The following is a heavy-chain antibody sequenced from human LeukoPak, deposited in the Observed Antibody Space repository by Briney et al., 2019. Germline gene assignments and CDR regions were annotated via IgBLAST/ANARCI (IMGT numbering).Heavy chain of an antibody. D-gene: IGHD4-23*01. CDR1: GFTFNNYA. Sequence: PGGSLRLSCAASGFTFNNYAMSWVRQAPGKGPEWVSSISSSSSYIYYADSVKGRFTISRDNAKNSLYLQMNSLRAEDTAVYYCARDIRRGDPRGFGPTTVVTPPGYWGQGTLVTVSS. V-gene: IGHV3-21*01. J-gene: IGHJ4*02. CDR3: ARDIRRGDPRGFGPTTVVTPPGY. CDR2: ISSSSSYI.